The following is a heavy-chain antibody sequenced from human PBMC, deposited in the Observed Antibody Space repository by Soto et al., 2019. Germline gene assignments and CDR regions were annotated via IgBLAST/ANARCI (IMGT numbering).Heavy chain of an antibody. CDR3: ARLGTGVYGSINWFDP. J-gene: IGHJ5*02. D-gene: IGHD3-10*01. CDR2: IDPSDSYT. Sequence: PGESLKISCKGSGYSFTSYWISWVRQMPGKGLEWMGRIDPSDSYTNYSPSFQGHVTISADKSISTAYLQWSSLKASDTAMYYCARLGTGVYGSINWFDPWGQGTLVTVSS. CDR1: GYSFTSYW. V-gene: IGHV5-10-1*01.